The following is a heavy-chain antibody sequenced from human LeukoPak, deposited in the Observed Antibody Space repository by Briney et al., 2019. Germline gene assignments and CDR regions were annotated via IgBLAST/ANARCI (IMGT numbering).Heavy chain of an antibody. V-gene: IGHV1-46*01. J-gene: IGHJ5*02. Sequence: ASVKVSCKASGYTFTSYYMHWVRQAPGQGLELMGIINPSGGSTSYAQKFQGRVTMTRDMSTSTVYMELSSLRSEDTAVYYCARDLPSRIVGAINWFDPWGQGTLVTVSS. CDR2: INPSGGST. D-gene: IGHD1-26*01. CDR1: GYTFTSYY. CDR3: ARDLPSRIVGAINWFDP.